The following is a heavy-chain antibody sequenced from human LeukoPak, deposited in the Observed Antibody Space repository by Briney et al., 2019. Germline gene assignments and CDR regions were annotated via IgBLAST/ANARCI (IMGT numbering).Heavy chain of an antibody. D-gene: IGHD5-12*01. V-gene: IGHV3-7*01. J-gene: IGHJ3*02. CDR1: GFPFSSYW. CDR2: IKQDGSEK. Sequence: PGGSLRLSCAASGFPFSSYWMSWVRQAPGKGLEWVANIKQDGSEKYYVDSVKGRFTISRDNAKNSLYLQMNSLRAEDTAVYYCARVIVATLDDAFDIWGQGTMVTVSS. CDR3: ARVIVATLDDAFDI.